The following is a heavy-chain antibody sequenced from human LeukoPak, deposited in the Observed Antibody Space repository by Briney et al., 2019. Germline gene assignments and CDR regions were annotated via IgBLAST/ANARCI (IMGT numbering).Heavy chain of an antibody. CDR1: GFTFRNYP. Sequence: GGSLRLSCAASGFTFRNYPMSWVRQAPGRGLEWVSTIASGGVSRCYADIVEGRFTISRDNSKNTLYLQMNSLRAEDTAVYYCAKYWSGYYKGAMDVWGQGTTVTVSS. D-gene: IGHD3-3*01. CDR2: IASGGVSR. CDR3: AKYWSGYYKGAMDV. V-gene: IGHV3-23*01. J-gene: IGHJ6*02.